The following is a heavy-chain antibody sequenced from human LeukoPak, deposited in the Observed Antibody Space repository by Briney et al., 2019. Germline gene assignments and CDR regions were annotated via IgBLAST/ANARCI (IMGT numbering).Heavy chain of an antibody. J-gene: IGHJ5*02. CDR3: ARLTLTGETLGWFDP. CDR2: IDWDDDK. D-gene: IGHD7-27*01. V-gene: IGHV2-70*11. Sequence: SGPALVKPTQPLTLTCTFSGFSLSTSGMCVSWIRQPPGKALEWLARIDWDDDKYYSTSLKTRLTISKDTSKNQVVLTMTNMDPVDTATYYCARLTLTGETLGWFDPWGQGTLVTVSS. CDR1: GFSLSTSGMC.